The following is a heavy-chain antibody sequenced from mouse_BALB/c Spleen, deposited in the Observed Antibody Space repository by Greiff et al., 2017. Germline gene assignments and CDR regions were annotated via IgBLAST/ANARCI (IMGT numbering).Heavy chain of an antibody. CDR3: ARAGGSSRGDYFDY. Sequence: VQLQQSGAELAKPGASVKMSCKASGYTFTSYWMHWVNQRPGQGLEWIGYINPSTGYTEYNQKFKDKATLTADKSSSTAYMQLSSLTSEDSAVYYGARAGGSSRGDYFDYWGQGTTLTVSS. J-gene: IGHJ2*01. V-gene: IGHV1-7*01. CDR1: GYTFTSYW. D-gene: IGHD1-1*01. CDR2: INPSTGYT.